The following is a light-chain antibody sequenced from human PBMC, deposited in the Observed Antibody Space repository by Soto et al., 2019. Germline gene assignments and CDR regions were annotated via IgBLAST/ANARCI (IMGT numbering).Light chain of an antibody. Sequence: DIQMTQSPSSLSASVGERVTITCRASQSIISYLNWYQQKPGKAPKLLIYAASSLQSGVPSRFSGSGSGTDFTLTISSLQPEDFATYYCQQSYSTPQVTFGGGTKVDNK. V-gene: IGKV1-39*01. CDR3: QQSYSTPQVT. CDR1: QSIISY. J-gene: IGKJ4*01. CDR2: AAS.